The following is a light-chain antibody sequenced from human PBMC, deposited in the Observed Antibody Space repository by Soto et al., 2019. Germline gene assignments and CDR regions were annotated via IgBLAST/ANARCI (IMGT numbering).Light chain of an antibody. J-gene: IGKJ4*01. CDR1: QSFSTY. V-gene: IGKV1-27*01. Sequence: DFQMTQSTSSLSASVGDRVTITCRASQSFSTYLAWYQQKPGKVPKLLISGISTLQSGVPSRFSGSGYGTEFTLTISNLQPEDVATYYCQKYNTAPLTFGGGTKVDNK. CDR2: GIS. CDR3: QKYNTAPLT.